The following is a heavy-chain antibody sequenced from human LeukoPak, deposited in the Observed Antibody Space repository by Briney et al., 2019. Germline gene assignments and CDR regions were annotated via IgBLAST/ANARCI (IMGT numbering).Heavy chain of an antibody. J-gene: IGHJ4*02. Sequence: GGSMRLSCAASGFTFTSYAMSWVRQPPGRGRGWVSFVIGRGDGTYYADSVKGRFTISRDNSKKTLDLHMDSLRAEDTAVYYCAKERLGGNYGDYAVEYWGQGTMVAVSS. CDR1: GFTFTSYA. D-gene: IGHD4-17*01. V-gene: IGHV3-23*01. CDR2: VIGRGDGT. CDR3: AKERLGGNYGDYAVEY.